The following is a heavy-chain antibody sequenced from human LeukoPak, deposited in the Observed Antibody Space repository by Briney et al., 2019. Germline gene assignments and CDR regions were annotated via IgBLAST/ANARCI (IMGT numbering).Heavy chain of an antibody. D-gene: IGHD3-10*01. J-gene: IGHJ3*02. V-gene: IGHV1-69*06. Sequence: ASVKVSCKASGGTFSSYAISWVRQAPGQGLEWMGGIIPIFGTANYAQKFQGRVTITADKSTSTAYMELSSLRSEDTAVYYCAREVRVRGVGAFDIWGQGTMVTVSS. CDR3: AREVRVRGVGAFDI. CDR1: GGTFSSYA. CDR2: IIPIFGTA.